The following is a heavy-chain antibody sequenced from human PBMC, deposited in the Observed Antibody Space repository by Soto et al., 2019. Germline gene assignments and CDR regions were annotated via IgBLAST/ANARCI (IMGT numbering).Heavy chain of an antibody. J-gene: IGHJ4*02. Sequence: QVQLVQSGAEVKKPGASVKVSCKASGYTFFNYGISWGRQAHGQGLEWMGWSSPYYGNRNYAGEFQGRATMTTETSTSTAYMELRSLRSDDSAVYYCAREGITLACSFDDWGQGTLVTVSS. CDR1: GYTFFNYG. CDR2: SSPYYGNR. CDR3: AREGITLACSFDD. V-gene: IGHV1-18*01. D-gene: IGHD6-19*01.